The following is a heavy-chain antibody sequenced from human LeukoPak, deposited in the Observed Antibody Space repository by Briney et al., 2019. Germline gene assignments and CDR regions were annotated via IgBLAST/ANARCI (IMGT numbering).Heavy chain of an antibody. Sequence: KXSCKASGYTFTSYDINWVRQATGKGLEWMGWMNPNSGNTGYAQKFQGRVTITRNTSISTAYMELSSLRAEDTAVYYCAKDMVDEWFGDFYGMDVWGQGTTVTVSS. J-gene: IGHJ6*02. CDR2: MNPNSGNT. CDR1: GYTFTSYD. D-gene: IGHD3-10*01. V-gene: IGHV1-8*03. CDR3: AKDMVDEWFGDFYGMDV.